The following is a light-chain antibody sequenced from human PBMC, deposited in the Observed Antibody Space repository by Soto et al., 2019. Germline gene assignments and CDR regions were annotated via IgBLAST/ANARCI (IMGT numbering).Light chain of an antibody. J-gene: IGLJ3*02. Sequence: QSALTQPPSASGSPGQSVTISCTGTSSDVGAYNYVSWYQQHPGKVPKLIIYEVSKRPSGVPDRFSGSKSGNTASLTVSGLQPEYEADYYCSSYAASNTLGVFGGGTQLTVL. CDR1: SSDVGAYNY. CDR3: SSYAASNTLGV. V-gene: IGLV2-8*01. CDR2: EVS.